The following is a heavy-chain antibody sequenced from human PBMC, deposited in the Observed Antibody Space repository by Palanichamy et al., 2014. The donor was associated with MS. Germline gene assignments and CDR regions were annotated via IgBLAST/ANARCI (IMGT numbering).Heavy chain of an antibody. V-gene: IGHV3-23*01. Sequence: VQLLESGGGLVQPGGSLRLSCAASGFTFSNYSMTWVRQAPGKGLQWVSGIGGNDGTTYYADSVKGRFTISRDNSKNTLYLQMDSLRDEDTAVYYCAKDISTTRQFYFDNWGQGTLVTVSS. CDR1: GFTFSNYS. CDR3: AKDISTTRQFYFDN. D-gene: IGHD3-9*01. J-gene: IGHJ4*02. CDR2: IGGNDGTT.